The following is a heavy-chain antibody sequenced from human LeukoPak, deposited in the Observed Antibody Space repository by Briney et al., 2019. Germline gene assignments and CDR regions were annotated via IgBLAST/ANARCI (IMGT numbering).Heavy chain of an antibody. CDR1: SLSFSGNC. Sequence: PAGSLTLSCAAYSLSFSGNCMNWVRQPQGQGLEWVSNIKADESKKYYVDSVKGPFTISPADATRTVDLQMANLRAKDTAIYYWGYGNNFEYWGQGALVTVSS. CDR2: IKADESKK. CDR3: GYGNNFEY. D-gene: IGHD3-16*01. J-gene: IGHJ4*02. V-gene: IGHV3-7*05.